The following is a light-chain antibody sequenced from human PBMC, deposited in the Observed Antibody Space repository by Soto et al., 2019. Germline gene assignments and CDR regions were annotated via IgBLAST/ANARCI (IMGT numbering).Light chain of an antibody. CDR2: EVS. CDR1: SSDVGGYNF. Sequence: QSALTQPASVFGSPGQSITFSCTGTSSDVGGYNFVSWYQQHPGKAPKLMIYEVSSRPSGVSSGFSGSKSGNTASLPISGLQPEDEADYYCSSYTTSTTVVFGTGTKVTVL. V-gene: IGLV2-14*03. J-gene: IGLJ1*01. CDR3: SSYTTSTTVV.